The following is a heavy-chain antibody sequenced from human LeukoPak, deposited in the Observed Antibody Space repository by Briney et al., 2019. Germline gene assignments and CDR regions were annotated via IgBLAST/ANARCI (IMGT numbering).Heavy chain of an antibody. CDR2: INSDGSST. D-gene: IGHD6-13*01. Sequence: RGSLRLSCAASGFTFDDYAMHWARQAPGKGLVWVSRINSDGSSTSYADSVKGRFTISRDNAKNTLYLQMNSLRAEDTGVYYCARIASHSSSWYDGGYWGQGTLVTVSS. J-gene: IGHJ4*02. CDR1: GFTFDDYA. V-gene: IGHV3-74*01. CDR3: ARIASHSSSWYDGGY.